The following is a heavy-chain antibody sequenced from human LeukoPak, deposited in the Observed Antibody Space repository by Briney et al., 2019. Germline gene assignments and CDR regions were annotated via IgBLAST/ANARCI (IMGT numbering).Heavy chain of an antibody. J-gene: IGHJ5*02. Sequence: ASVKVSCKASGYTFTGYYMHWVRQARGQGLEWMGRINPNSGGTNYAQKFQGRVTMTRDTSISTAYMELSRLRSDDTAVYYCARGDYDFWIKGPNWFDPWGQGALVTVSS. V-gene: IGHV1-2*06. CDR2: INPNSGGT. D-gene: IGHD3-3*01. CDR3: ARGDYDFWIKGPNWFDP. CDR1: GYTFTGYY.